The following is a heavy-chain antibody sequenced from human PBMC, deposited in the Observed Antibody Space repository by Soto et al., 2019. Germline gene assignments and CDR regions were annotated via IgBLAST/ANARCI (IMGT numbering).Heavy chain of an antibody. CDR2: IPQDGVDG. D-gene: IGHD2-21*02. Sequence: GGSLRLSCEVSGFTFSMYSMSWVRQSPGEGLEWVAKIPQDGVDGHYADSVKGRRTISRDNGKNSLYLQLNNLRAEDAAVYYCARDHLILPAHDFFYGSDVWGRGATVTVSS. CDR1: GFTFSMYS. V-gene: IGHV3-7*03. CDR3: ARDHLILPAHDFFYGSDV. J-gene: IGHJ6*02.